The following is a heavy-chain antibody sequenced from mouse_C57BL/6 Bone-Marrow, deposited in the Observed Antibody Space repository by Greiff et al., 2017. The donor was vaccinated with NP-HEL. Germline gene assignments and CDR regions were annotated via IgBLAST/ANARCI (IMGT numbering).Heavy chain of an antibody. Sequence: EVQRVESGGDLVKPGGSLKLSCAASGFTFSSYGMSWVRQTPDKRLEWVATISSGGSYTYYPDSVKGRFTISRDNAKNTLYLQMSSLKSEDTAMYYCARRGLRSWLAYWGQGTLVTVSA. V-gene: IGHV5-6*01. J-gene: IGHJ3*01. D-gene: IGHD2-4*01. CDR3: ARRGLRSWLAY. CDR1: GFTFSSYG. CDR2: ISSGGSYT.